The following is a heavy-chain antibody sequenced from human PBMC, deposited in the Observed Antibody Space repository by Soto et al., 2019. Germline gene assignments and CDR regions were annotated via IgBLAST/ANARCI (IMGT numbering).Heavy chain of an antibody. CDR2: ISGSADAT. CDR1: GFTFSTYD. V-gene: IGHV3-23*01. J-gene: IGHJ4*02. Sequence: EVQLLESGGGLVQTGGSLRLSCAASGFTFSTYDMSWVRQAPGKGLEWVSTISGSADATFYADSVKGRFAIFRDNSRTMFYLQMNSLRAEDTAVYYCAKGGDGYCSTTSCLFHFDYWGPGTLATVSS. D-gene: IGHD2-2*01. CDR3: AKGGDGYCSTTSCLFHFDY.